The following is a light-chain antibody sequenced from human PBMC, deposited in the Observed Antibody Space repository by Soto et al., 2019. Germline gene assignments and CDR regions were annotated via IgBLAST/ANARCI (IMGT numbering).Light chain of an antibody. Sequence: QLVLTQSPSASASLGASVKLTCTLSSGHSSYAIAWHQQQPEKGPRYLMKLNSDGSHSKGDGIPDRFSGSSSGAERYLTISSLQYEDEADNYCQTWGTGVVFGGGTKLTVL. CDR2: LNSDGSH. J-gene: IGLJ2*01. CDR1: SGHSSYA. V-gene: IGLV4-69*01. CDR3: QTWGTGVV.